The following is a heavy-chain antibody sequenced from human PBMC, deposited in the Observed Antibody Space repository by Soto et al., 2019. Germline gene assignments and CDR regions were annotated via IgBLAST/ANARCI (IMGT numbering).Heavy chain of an antibody. Sequence: SQTLSLTCAISGDSVSSNSAAWNWISQSPSRGLEWLGRTYYRSKWYNDYAVSVKSRITINPDTSKNQFSLQLNSVTPEDTAVYYCAREQKQLGNGMDVWGQGTTVTVSS. V-gene: IGHV6-1*01. CDR3: AREQKQLGNGMDV. CDR2: TYYRSKWYN. D-gene: IGHD6-13*01. CDR1: GDSVSSNSAA. J-gene: IGHJ6*02.